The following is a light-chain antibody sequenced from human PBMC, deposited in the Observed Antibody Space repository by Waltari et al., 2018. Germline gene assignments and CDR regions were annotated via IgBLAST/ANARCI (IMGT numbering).Light chain of an antibody. Sequence: QSPATLSVSPGERATLSCRASQSVSSNLAWYQQKPGQAPRLLIYGASTRATGIPARFSGSGSGTEFTLTISSLQSEDFAVYYCQQYNNWPPLTFGGGTKVEIK. V-gene: IGKV3-15*01. CDR2: GAS. CDR1: QSVSSN. J-gene: IGKJ4*01. CDR3: QQYNNWPPLT.